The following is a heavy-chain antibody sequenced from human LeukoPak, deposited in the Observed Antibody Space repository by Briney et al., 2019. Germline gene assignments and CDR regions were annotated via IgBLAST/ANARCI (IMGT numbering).Heavy chain of an antibody. Sequence: GGSLRLSCAASGFTFSSYGMHWVRQAPGKGLEWVAFIRYDGSNKYYADSVKGRFTISRDNSKNTLYLQMNSLRAEDTAVYYCARRQDYYDSSGESAFDIWGQGTMVTVSS. CDR3: ARRQDYYDSSGESAFDI. CDR2: IRYDGSNK. J-gene: IGHJ3*02. V-gene: IGHV3-30*02. D-gene: IGHD3-22*01. CDR1: GFTFSSYG.